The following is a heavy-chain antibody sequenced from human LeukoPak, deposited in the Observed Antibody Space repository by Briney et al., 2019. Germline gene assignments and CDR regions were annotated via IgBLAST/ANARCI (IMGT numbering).Heavy chain of an antibody. D-gene: IGHD1-14*01. Sequence: GGSLKLSCAASGFTFSGSAMHWVRQASGKGLEWVGRVRSKANSYATTYAASVKGRFTISRDDSKNTAYLQMNSLKAEDTAIYYCTRYNVGFDYWGQGTLVTFSS. V-gene: IGHV3-73*01. CDR2: VRSKANSYAT. CDR3: TRYNVGFDY. CDR1: GFTFSGSA. J-gene: IGHJ4*02.